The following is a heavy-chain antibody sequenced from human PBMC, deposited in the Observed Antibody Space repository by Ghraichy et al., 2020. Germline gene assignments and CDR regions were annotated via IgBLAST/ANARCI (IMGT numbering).Heavy chain of an antibody. J-gene: IGHJ6*02. D-gene: IGHD2-15*01. CDR2: IYYSGST. V-gene: IGHV4-39*01. CDR3: ARTDCSGGSCYHKGGMDV. CDR1: GGSISSSSYY. Sequence: SETLSLTCTVSGGSISSSSYYWGWIRQPPGKGLEWIGSIYYSGSTYYNPSLKSRVTISVDTSKNQFSLKLSSVTAADTAVYYCARTDCSGGSCYHKGGMDVWGQGTTVTVSS.